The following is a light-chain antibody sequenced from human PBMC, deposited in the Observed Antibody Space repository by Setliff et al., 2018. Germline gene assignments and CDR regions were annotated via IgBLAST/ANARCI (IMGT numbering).Light chain of an antibody. CDR1: SSDVGSYDL. CDR3: NAYTSGTTYV. J-gene: IGLJ1*01. Sequence: QSALTQPASVPGSPGQSITISCSGTSSDVGSYDLVSWYQQHPGKAPKLIIYGVSDRPSGVSNRFSGSKSGNTASLTISGLQTEDEADYYCNAYTSGTTYVFGTGTKVTVL. CDR2: GVS. V-gene: IGLV2-14*03.